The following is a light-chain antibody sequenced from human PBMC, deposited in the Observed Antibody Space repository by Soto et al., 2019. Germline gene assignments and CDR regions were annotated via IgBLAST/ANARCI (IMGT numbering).Light chain of an antibody. CDR2: DTY. V-gene: IGLV7-46*01. Sequence: QAVVTQEPSLTVSPGGTVTLTCGSSTGAVTSAHYPYWFQQKPGQAPRTLIYDTYERQSLTPARFTGYLLGARAALTLSGAQPEDEAEYYCLLSFDDTRIFGGGTKLTVL. CDR1: TGAVTSAHY. J-gene: IGLJ2*01. CDR3: LLSFDDTRI.